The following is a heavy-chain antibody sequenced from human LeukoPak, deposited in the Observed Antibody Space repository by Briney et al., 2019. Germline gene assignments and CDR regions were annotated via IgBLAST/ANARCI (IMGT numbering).Heavy chain of an antibody. CDR2: ISSSSSYI. V-gene: IGHV3-21*01. D-gene: IGHD2-15*01. CDR3: ARGDGKGSPYFDY. J-gene: IGHJ4*02. Sequence: GGSLRLSCAASGFTFSSYRMNWVRQAPGKGLEWVSSISSSSSYIYYADSVKGRFTISRDNAKNSLYLQMNSLRAEDTAVYYCARGDGKGSPYFDYWGQGTLVTVSS. CDR1: GFTFSSYR.